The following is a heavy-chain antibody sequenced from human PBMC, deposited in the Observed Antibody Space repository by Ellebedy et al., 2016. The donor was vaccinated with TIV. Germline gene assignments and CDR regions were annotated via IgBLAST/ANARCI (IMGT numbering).Heavy chain of an antibody. CDR3: GRDPTTDFYGAAPDV. CDR1: GGSITSDNSY. CDR2: MHYSGST. J-gene: IGHJ6*02. Sequence: SETLSLXXTVSGGSITSDNSYWVWIRQSPGRSLEWIASMHYSGSTYYNPSLKSRVTMSVDTSRNQFSVEVNSVTAADTAVYYCGRDPTTDFYGAAPDVWGQGTTVTVSS. D-gene: IGHD2/OR15-2a*01. V-gene: IGHV4-39*07.